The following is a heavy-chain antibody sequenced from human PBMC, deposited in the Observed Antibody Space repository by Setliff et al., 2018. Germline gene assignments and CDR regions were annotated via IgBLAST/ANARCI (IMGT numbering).Heavy chain of an antibody. CDR2: IHHSGKA. D-gene: IGHD3-22*01. CDR1: GASISSDGYY. J-gene: IGHJ5*02. V-gene: IGHV4-38-2*02. Sequence: PSETLSLTCSVSGASISSDGYYWGWIRQPPGKGLEWIVNIHHSGKAYYNPSLKSRVTMSVDTSKNHVSLKLSSVTAADTAVYYCARAHTWSLPNDNSGYPGWFDPWGQGTLVTVSS. CDR3: ARAHTWSLPNDNSGYPGWFDP.